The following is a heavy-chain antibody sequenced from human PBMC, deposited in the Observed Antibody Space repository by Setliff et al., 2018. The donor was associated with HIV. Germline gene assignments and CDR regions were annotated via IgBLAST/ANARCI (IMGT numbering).Heavy chain of an antibody. D-gene: IGHD6-19*01. V-gene: IGHV1-46*01. CDR3: ARNQGDSSGWYAGDY. J-gene: IGHJ4*02. CDR2: INPSGCSA. Sequence: ASVKVSCKASGYTFTRNQIHWVRQAPGQGLEWMGIINPSGCSAAYAEKFRGRVTMTRDTSTSTVYMDLRNLRSEDTAVYYCARNQGDSSGWYAGDYWGQGTLVTVSS. CDR1: GYTFTRNQ.